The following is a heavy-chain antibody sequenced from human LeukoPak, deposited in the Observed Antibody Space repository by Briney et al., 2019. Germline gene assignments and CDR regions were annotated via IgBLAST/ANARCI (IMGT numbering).Heavy chain of an antibody. CDR1: GFTFSSYA. D-gene: IGHD1-26*01. V-gene: IGHV3-30*03. CDR2: ISYDGSNK. J-gene: IGHJ6*02. CDR3: VKLPDYYYGMDV. Sequence: GGSLRLSCAASGFTFSSYAMSWVRQAPGKGLEWVAVISYDGSNKYYADSVKGRSTISRDNSKNTLYLQMNSLRAEDTAVYYCVKLPDYYYGMDVWGQGTTVTVSS.